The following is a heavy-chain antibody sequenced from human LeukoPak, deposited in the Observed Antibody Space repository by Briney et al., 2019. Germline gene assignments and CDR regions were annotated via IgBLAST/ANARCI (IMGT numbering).Heavy chain of an antibody. CDR2: IHPSGST. CDR1: GDSISSYY. V-gene: IGHV4-4*07. J-gene: IGHJ4*02. CDR3: ARGRYCSSTSCYTPYYFDY. D-gene: IGHD2-2*02. Sequence: SETLSLTCTVSGDSISSYYWSWIRQPAGKGLEWIGRIHPSGSTNYNPSLKSRVTISVDTSKNQFSLKLSSVTAADTAVYYCARGRYCSSTSCYTPYYFDYWGQGTLVTVSS.